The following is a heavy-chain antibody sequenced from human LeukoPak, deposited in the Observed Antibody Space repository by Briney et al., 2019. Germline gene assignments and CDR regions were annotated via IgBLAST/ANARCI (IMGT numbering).Heavy chain of an antibody. D-gene: IGHD3-22*01. CDR3: AREADSSGNSFDY. J-gene: IGHJ4*02. CDR2: IYYSGGT. CDR1: GGSIGSSSYY. Sequence: SETLSLTCTVSGGSIGSSSYYWGWLRQPPGQGLEWIGSIYYSGGTYYNPSLKSRVTISVDTSKNQFSLKLSSVTAADTAVYYCAREADSSGNSFDYWGQGTLVTVSS. V-gene: IGHV4-39*07.